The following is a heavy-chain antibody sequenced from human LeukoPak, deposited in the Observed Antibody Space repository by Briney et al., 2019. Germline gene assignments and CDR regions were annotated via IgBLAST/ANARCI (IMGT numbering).Heavy chain of an antibody. CDR3: AIHCSSTSCYEDYFDY. V-gene: IGHV4-30-2*01. CDR1: GGSISSGGYY. CDR2: IYHSGST. Sequence: SQTLSLTCTVSGGSISSGGYYWSWIRQPPGKGLEWIGYIYHSGSTYYNPSLKSRVTISVDRSKNQFSLKLSSVTAADTAVYYCAIHCSSTSCYEDYFDYWGQGTLVTVSS. D-gene: IGHD2-2*01. J-gene: IGHJ4*02.